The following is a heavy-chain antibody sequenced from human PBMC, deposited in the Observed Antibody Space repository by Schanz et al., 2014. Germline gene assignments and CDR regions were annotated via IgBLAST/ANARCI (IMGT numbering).Heavy chain of an antibody. J-gene: IGHJ6*03. CDR3: ARPSDSSWYMDV. Sequence: EVQLVESGGGLVKPGGSLRLSCTASRIIFGTYSMNWIRQTPKGLEWVSSINSRSNFIYYADSVKGRFTISRDNSKNTVNLQMNSLRAEDTAVYYCARPSDSSWYMDVWGKGTTVTVSS. V-gene: IGHV3-21*01. CDR2: INSRSNFI. D-gene: IGHD2-21*02. CDR1: RIIFGTYS.